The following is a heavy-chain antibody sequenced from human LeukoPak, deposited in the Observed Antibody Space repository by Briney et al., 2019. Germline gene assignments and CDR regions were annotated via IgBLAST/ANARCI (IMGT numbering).Heavy chain of an antibody. D-gene: IGHD3-9*01. CDR1: GFTFSSYS. V-gene: IGHV3-21*01. CDR3: ARDQDYDILTGYVAFDI. Sequence: GGSLRLSCAASGFTFSSYSMNWVRQAPGKGLEWVSSISSSSSHIYYADSVKGRFTISRDNAKNSLYLQMNSLRAEDTAVYYCARDQDYDILTGYVAFDIWGQGTMVTVSS. J-gene: IGHJ3*02. CDR2: ISSSSSHI.